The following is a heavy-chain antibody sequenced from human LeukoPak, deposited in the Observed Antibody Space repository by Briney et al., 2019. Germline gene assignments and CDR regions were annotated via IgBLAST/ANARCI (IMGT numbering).Heavy chain of an antibody. CDR3: ARSLVNYYDSSGYLDY. D-gene: IGHD3-22*01. V-gene: IGHV3-48*03. CDR1: GFTFSSYE. J-gene: IGHJ4*02. CDR2: ISSSGSTI. Sequence: GGSLRLSCAASGFTFSSYEMNWARQAPGKGLEWVSYISSSGSTIYYADSVKGRFTISRDNAKNSLYLQMNSLRAEDTAVYYCARSLVNYYDSSGYLDYWGQGTLVTVSS.